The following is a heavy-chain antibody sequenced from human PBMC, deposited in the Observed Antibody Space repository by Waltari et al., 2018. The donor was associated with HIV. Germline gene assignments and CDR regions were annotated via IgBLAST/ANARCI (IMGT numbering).Heavy chain of an antibody. J-gene: IGHJ4*02. V-gene: IGHV3-33*01. CDR3: ARMVSSSGWYVFDY. CDR1: GFTFRNYG. D-gene: IGHD6-19*01. Sequence: QVHLVESGGGVVQPGRSLRLSCAAAGFTFRNYGMHWVRQAPGKGLEWVAGIWYDGSNKYYADSVKGRFTISRDNSKNTLYLQMNSLRAEDTAVYYCARMVSSSGWYVFDYWGQGTLVTVSS. CDR2: IWYDGSNK.